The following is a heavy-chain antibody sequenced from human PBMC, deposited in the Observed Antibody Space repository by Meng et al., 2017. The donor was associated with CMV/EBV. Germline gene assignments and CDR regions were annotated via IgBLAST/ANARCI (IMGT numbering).Heavy chain of an antibody. CDR3: ARGVVTMIVVYDP. D-gene: IGHD3-22*01. CDR1: GGSISSSSYY. Sequence: QLRLQESCPGRVKPSETLSLTCTVSGGSISSSSYYWGWIRQPPGKGLEWIGSIYYSGSTYYNPSLKSRVTISVDTSKNQFSLKLSSVTAADTAVYYCARGVVTMIVVYDPWGQGTLVTVSS. J-gene: IGHJ5*02. CDR2: IYYSGST. V-gene: IGHV4-39*07.